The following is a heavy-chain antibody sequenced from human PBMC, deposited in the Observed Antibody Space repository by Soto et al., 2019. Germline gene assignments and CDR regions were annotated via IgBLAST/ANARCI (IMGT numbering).Heavy chain of an antibody. V-gene: IGHV3-30*18. J-gene: IGHJ4*02. CDR3: AKDNPTTAY. CDR2: ISYDGSDK. D-gene: IGHD1-1*01. CDR1: GFTFSSYG. Sequence: ESGGGVVQPGRSLRLSCAASGFTFSSYGMHWVRQAPGKGLEWVAIISYDGSDKYYGDSVEGRFTISRDNYKNMLYRQMDSLRADDTAVYYCAKDNPTTAYWGQGTLVTVSS.